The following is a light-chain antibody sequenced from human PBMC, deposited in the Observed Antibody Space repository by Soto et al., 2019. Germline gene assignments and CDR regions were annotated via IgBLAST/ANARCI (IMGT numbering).Light chain of an antibody. V-gene: IGKV1-5*03. Sequence: DIQMTQSPSTLSASVGDRVTITCRASQSISTWLAWYQQKPGKAPKLLIYKASSLESGVPSRFSGSGSGTESTLTISSLQPDVFATYYCQQNGSLWTFGQGTKVDIK. J-gene: IGKJ1*01. CDR2: KAS. CDR3: QQNGSLWT. CDR1: QSISTW.